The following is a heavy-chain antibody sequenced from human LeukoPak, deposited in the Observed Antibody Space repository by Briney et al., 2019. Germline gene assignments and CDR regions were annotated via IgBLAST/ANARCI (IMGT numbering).Heavy chain of an antibody. V-gene: IGHV1-8*01. CDR3: ARVPSSTRYYGMEV. CDR1: GYTFTSYD. J-gene: IGHJ6*02. D-gene: IGHD2-2*01. CDR2: MNPNSGNT. Sequence: ASVKVSCKASGYTFTSYDINWVRQATGQGLEWMGWMNPNSGNTGYAQKFQGRVTMTRNTSISTAYMELSSLRSEDTAVYYCARVPSSTRYYGMEVWGQGTTVTVSS.